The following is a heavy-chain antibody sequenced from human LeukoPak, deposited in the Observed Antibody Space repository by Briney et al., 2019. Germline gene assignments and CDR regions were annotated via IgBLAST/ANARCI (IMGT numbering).Heavy chain of an antibody. J-gene: IGHJ4*02. CDR3: ASYYGSGSSIRFDY. CDR1: GFTVSSNY. Sequence: GGSLRLSCAASGFTVSSNYMSWVRQAPGKGLEWVSVIYSGGSTYYADSVKGRFTISRDNSKNTLYLQMNSLRAEDTAVYYCASYYGSGSSIRFDYWGQGTLVTVSS. CDR2: IYSGGST. D-gene: IGHD3-10*01. V-gene: IGHV3-66*01.